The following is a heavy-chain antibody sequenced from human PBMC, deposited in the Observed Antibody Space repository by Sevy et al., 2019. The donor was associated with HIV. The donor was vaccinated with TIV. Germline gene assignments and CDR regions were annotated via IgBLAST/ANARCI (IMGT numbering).Heavy chain of an antibody. J-gene: IGHJ4*02. D-gene: IGHD3-3*01. V-gene: IGHV3-23*01. CDR1: GFIFSSYA. CDR2: ISGHGGST. Sequence: LSLTCAASGFIFSSYAMSWVRQAPGKGLEWVSTISGHGGSTYYADSVKGRFTISRDNSKNTLDLQMNSLRAEDTAVYYCAGGFWSGFDYWGQGTLVTVSS. CDR3: AGGFWSGFDY.